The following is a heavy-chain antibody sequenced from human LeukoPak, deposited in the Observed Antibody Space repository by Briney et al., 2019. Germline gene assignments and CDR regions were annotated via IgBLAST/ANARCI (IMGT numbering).Heavy chain of an antibody. V-gene: IGHV3-21*01. J-gene: IGHJ4*02. CDR3: ARGLGEWLSPSDYFDY. CDR1: GFIFTNYN. D-gene: IGHD3-3*01. CDR2: ISGGSTYI. Sequence: GGSLRLSCAASGFIFTNYNLNWVRQAPGRGLEWISSISGGSTYIYYADSVRGRFTISRDNAKNSLYLQMNSLRAEDTAVYYCARGLGEWLSPSDYFDYWGQGTLVTVSS.